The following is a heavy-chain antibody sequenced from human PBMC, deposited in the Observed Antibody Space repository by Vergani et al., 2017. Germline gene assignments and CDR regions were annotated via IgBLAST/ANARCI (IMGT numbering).Heavy chain of an antibody. D-gene: IGHD3-10*01. V-gene: IGHV3-48*02. Sequence: EVQLVESGGGLVQPGGSLRLSCAASGFTFSSYAMSWVRQAPGKGLEWVSYISSSSSTIYYADSVKGRFTISRDNAKNSLYLQMNSLRDEDTDVYYCAGAQKVLWFGETFDIGGQGTMVTVSS. J-gene: IGHJ3*02. CDR3: AGAQKVLWFGETFDI. CDR2: ISSSSSTI. CDR1: GFTFSSYA.